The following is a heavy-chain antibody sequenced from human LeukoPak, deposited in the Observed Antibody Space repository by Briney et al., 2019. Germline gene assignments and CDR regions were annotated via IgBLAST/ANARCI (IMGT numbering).Heavy chain of an antibody. CDR1: GYTFTNYG. D-gene: IGHD5-12*01. V-gene: IGHV1-18*01. Sequence: ASVKVSCKASGYTFTNYGISWVRQAPGQGLEWMGWISAYNGNTNYAQKLQGRVTMTTDTSTRTAYMELRSLRSDDTAVYYCARETYSSYDYDPYYFDSWGQGTLVTVSS. J-gene: IGHJ4*02. CDR2: ISAYNGNT. CDR3: ARETYSSYDYDPYYFDS.